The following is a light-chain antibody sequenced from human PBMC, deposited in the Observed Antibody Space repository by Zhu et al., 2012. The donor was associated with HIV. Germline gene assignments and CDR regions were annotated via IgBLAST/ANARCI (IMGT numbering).Light chain of an antibody. CDR1: QSIGTW. J-gene: IGKJ2*01. Sequence: DIQMTQSPSTLSASVGDRVTITCRASQSIGTWLAWYQQKPGKAPKILIYKASSLESEVPSRFSGSGSGTEFTLTISSLQSDDSATYYCQQYNSYSFTFGQGTKAGDQT. CDR3: QQYNSYSFT. V-gene: IGKV1-5*03. CDR2: KAS.